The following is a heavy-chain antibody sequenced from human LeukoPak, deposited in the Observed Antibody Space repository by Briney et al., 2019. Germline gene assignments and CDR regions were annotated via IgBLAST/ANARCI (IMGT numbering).Heavy chain of an antibody. Sequence: GGSLRLSCAASGFTFSSYSMNWVRQAPGKGLEWVSSISSSSSYIYYADSVKGRFTISRDNAKNSLYLQMNSLRAEDTALYYCARDYYDSSGYYPWGYWGQGTLVTVSS. CDR2: ISSSSSYI. D-gene: IGHD3-22*01. V-gene: IGHV3-21*04. CDR3: ARDYYDSSGYYPWGY. J-gene: IGHJ4*02. CDR1: GFTFSSYS.